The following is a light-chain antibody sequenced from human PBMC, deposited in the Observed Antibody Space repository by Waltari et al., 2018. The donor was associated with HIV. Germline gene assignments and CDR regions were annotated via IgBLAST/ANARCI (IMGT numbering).Light chain of an antibody. Sequence: QSALTQPASVSGSPGQSITISCTGTSSDVGGYNYVSWYQQHPGKAPKLMIYEVSNRPSGVSNRFSGSKSGNTASLTSSGRQAGDEADYYCSSYTSSSTLVFGTGTKVTVL. CDR1: SSDVGGYNY. V-gene: IGLV2-14*01. CDR3: SSYTSSSTLV. J-gene: IGLJ1*01. CDR2: EVS.